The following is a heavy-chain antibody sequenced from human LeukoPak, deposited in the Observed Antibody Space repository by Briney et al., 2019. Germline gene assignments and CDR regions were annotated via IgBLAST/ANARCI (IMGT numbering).Heavy chain of an antibody. Sequence: GGSLRLSCAASEFTFSSYWMGWVRQPPGKGLEWVANIKQDGTEKYYVDSVKGRFTIARDNAKNSLYLQMNSLRAEDTAVFYCARMIMGAVDYWGQGTLVTVSS. CDR3: ARMIMGAVDY. J-gene: IGHJ4*02. CDR2: IKQDGTEK. D-gene: IGHD1-26*01. V-gene: IGHV3-7*01. CDR1: EFTFSSYW.